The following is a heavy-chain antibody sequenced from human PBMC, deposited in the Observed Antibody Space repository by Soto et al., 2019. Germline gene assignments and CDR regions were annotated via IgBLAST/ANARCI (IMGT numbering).Heavy chain of an antibody. Sequence: SETLSLTCTVSGGSISSSSYYWGWIRQPPGKGLEWIGSIYYSGSTYYNPSLKSRVTISVDTSKNQFSLKLSSVTAADTAVYYCARRYGGDWYYYGKDVWGQGTTVTVSS. CDR2: IYYSGST. V-gene: IGHV4-39*01. CDR3: ARRYGGDWYYYGKDV. D-gene: IGHD2-21*02. CDR1: GGSISSSSYY. J-gene: IGHJ6*02.